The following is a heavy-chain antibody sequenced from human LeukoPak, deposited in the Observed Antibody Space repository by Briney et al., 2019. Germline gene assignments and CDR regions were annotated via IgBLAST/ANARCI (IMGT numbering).Heavy chain of an antibody. CDR1: GYTFTSYG. D-gene: IGHD2-2*01. CDR2: ISAYNGNT. J-gene: IGHJ4*02. Sequence: ASVKVSCKASGYTFTSYGISWVGQAPGQGLEWMGWISAYNGNTNYAQKLQGRVTMTTDTSTSTAYMELRSLRSDDTAVYSCSRSRYCSSTSCSRDDYWGQGTLVTVSS. V-gene: IGHV1-18*01. CDR3: SRSRYCSSTSCSRDDY.